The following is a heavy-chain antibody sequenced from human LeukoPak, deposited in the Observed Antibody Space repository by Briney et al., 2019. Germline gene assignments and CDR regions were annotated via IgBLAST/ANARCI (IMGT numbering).Heavy chain of an antibody. V-gene: IGHV3-7*01. CDR2: IKQDGSEK. D-gene: IGHD7-27*01. J-gene: IGHJ4*02. Sequence: GGSLRLSCAASGFTFSSNWMSWVRQAPGKGLEWVANIKQDGSEKYYVDSVKGRFTISRDNAKNSLYLQMNSLRAEDTAVYYCAREWANWGLGYYFDYWGQGTLVTVSS. CDR1: GFTFSSNW. CDR3: AREWANWGLGYYFDY.